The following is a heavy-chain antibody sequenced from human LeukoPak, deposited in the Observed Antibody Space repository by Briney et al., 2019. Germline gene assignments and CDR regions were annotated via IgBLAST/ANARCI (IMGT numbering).Heavy chain of an antibody. CDR2: IYYSGST. D-gene: IGHD2-2*01. V-gene: IGHV4-39*07. J-gene: IGHJ4*02. Sequence: GSLRLSCAASGFTFSSYEMNWVRQAPGKGLEWIGSIYYSGSTYYNPSLKSRVTISVDTSKNQFSLKLSSVTAADTAVYYRARDTTNLEVVPAARGAKFDYWGQGTLVTVSS. CDR1: GFTFSSYE. CDR3: ARDTTNLEVVPAARGAKFDY.